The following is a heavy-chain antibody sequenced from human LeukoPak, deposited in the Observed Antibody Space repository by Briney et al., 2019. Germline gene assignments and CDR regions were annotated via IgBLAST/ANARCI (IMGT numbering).Heavy chain of an antibody. CDR2: IYYSGST. D-gene: IGHD3-10*02. J-gene: IGHJ6*03. V-gene: IGHV4-31*03. CDR3: ARDYPYMSGRYMDV. CDR1: GGSISSGGYY. Sequence: PSQTLSLTCTVSGGSISSGGYYWSWIRQHPGKGLEWIGYIYYSGSTYYNPSLKSRVTISVDMSKNQFSLKLSSVTAADTAVYYCARDYPYMSGRYMDVWGKGTTVTVSS.